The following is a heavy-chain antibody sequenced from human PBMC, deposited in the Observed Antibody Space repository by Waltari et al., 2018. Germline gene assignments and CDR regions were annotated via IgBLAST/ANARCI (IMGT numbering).Heavy chain of an antibody. D-gene: IGHD2-21*02. CDR1: GFNFSNYA. CDR3: GNTCCGGDCYSDY. CDR2: ISHSGGDT. J-gene: IGHJ4*02. V-gene: IGHV3-23*01. Sequence: EVRLLESGGGLVKPGGSLRVSCAASGFNFSNYAMSWVRQAPGKGLEWVSAISHSGGDTYYADSVKGRFTISRDNSKNTLYLQMNSLRAEDTAVYYCGNTCCGGDCYSDYWGQGTLVTVPS.